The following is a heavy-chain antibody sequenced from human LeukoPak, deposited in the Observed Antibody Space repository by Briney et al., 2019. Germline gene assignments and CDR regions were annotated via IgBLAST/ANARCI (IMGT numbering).Heavy chain of an antibody. CDR3: ARGQQQLANWFDP. CDR1: GGTFSGYA. CDR2: IIPIFGTA. Sequence: VASVKVSCKASGGTFSGYAISWVRQAPGQGLEWMGGIIPIFGTANYAQKFQGRVTITTDESTSTAYMELSSLRSEDTAVYYCARGQQQLANWFDPWGQGTLVTVSS. D-gene: IGHD6-13*01. J-gene: IGHJ5*02. V-gene: IGHV1-69*05.